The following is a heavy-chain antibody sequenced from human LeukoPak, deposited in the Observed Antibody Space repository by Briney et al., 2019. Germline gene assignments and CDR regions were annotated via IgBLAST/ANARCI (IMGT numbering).Heavy chain of an antibody. V-gene: IGHV3-23*01. D-gene: IGHD3-10*01. Sequence: TGGSLRLSCAASGFTFSSYAMSWVRLAPGKGLEWVSAISGSGGSTYYADSVKGRFTISRDNSKNTLYLQMNSLRAEDTAVYYCAKVSWYYYGSGSYSWFDPWGQGTLVTVSS. J-gene: IGHJ5*02. CDR1: GFTFSSYA. CDR2: ISGSGGST. CDR3: AKVSWYYYGSGSYSWFDP.